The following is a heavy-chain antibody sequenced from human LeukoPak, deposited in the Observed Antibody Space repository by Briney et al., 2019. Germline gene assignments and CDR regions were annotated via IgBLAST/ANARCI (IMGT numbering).Heavy chain of an antibody. Sequence: PSETLSLTCAVSGGSISSGGYSWSWIRQPPGKGLEWIGEINHSGSTNYNPSLKSRVTISVDTSKNQFSLKLSSVTAADTAVYYCARGLSYYYYGMDVWGQGTTVTVSS. J-gene: IGHJ6*02. V-gene: IGHV4-30-2*01. CDR3: ARGLSYYYYGMDV. CDR1: GGSISSGGYS. CDR2: INHSGST.